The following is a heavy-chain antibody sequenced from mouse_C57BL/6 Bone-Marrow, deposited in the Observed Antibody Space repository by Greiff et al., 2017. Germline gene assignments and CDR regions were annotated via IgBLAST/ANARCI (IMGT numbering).Heavy chain of an antibody. J-gene: IGHJ4*01. Sequence: VQLQQSGAELVRPGASVTLSCKASGYTFTDYEMHWVKQTPVHGLEWIGAIDPETGGTAYNQKFKGKAILTADKSSSTAYMELRSLTSEDSAVYYCTRKAYYDYARRSMDYWGQGTSVTVSS. V-gene: IGHV1-15*01. CDR3: TRKAYYDYARRSMDY. CDR2: IDPETGGT. D-gene: IGHD2-4*01. CDR1: GYTFTDYE.